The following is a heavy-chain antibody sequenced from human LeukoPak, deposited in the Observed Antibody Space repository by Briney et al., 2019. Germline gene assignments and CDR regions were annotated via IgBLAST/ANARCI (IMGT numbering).Heavy chain of an antibody. D-gene: IGHD2-2*01. V-gene: IGHV3-7*01. CDR1: GFTISSYW. CDR2: IKQYGSGK. CDR3: ERDRAGSLGYCSSTSCGGAFDM. Sequence: QPAGSLRLSCAASGFTISSYWMSWVCQAPGKGLEWVANIKQYGSGKYYVDSVKGRFAISRDNAKNSLYLQMTSLRDEETAVYYCERDRAGSLGYCSSTSCGGAFDMWGQGTMVTVSS. J-gene: IGHJ3*02.